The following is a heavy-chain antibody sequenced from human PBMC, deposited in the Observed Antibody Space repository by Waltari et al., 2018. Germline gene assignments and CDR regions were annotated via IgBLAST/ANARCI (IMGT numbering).Heavy chain of an antibody. J-gene: IGHJ3*02. D-gene: IGHD6-13*01. CDR3: AKDQEQQLDAFDI. CDR1: GFTFDDYA. CDR2: ISWNSGSI. V-gene: IGHV3-9*01. Sequence: EVQLVESGGGLVQPGRSLRLSCAASGFTFDDYAMHWVRQAPGKGREWVSGISWNSGSIGYADSVKGRFTISRDNAKNSLYLQMNSLRAEDTALYYCAKDQEQQLDAFDIWGQGTMVTVSS.